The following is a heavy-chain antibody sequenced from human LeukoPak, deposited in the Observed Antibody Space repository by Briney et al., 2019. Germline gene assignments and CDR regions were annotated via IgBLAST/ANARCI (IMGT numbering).Heavy chain of an antibody. CDR1: GGSFSGYY. J-gene: IGHJ4*02. Sequence: PSETLSLTCAVYGGSFSGYYWGWLRQPPGKGLVWIGSISHSGTTYYNPSLKSRVTMSGDTAKNQFSLRLSSVTAGDTAVYYCARGYCTGTGCYANYWGQGTLVTVSS. CDR2: ISHSGTT. CDR3: ARGYCTGTGCYANY. D-gene: IGHD2-2*01. V-gene: IGHV4-38-2*01.